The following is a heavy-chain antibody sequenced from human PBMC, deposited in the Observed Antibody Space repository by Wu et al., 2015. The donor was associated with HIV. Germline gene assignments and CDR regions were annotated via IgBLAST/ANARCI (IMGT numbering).Heavy chain of an antibody. J-gene: IGHJ3*01. V-gene: IGHV1-24*01. D-gene: IGHD1-26*01. Sequence: QVHLLQSGAEVKKPGASVKVSCRISGYTLNKLSIHWVRQAPGKGLEWMGGFDPEHGKTVYTQKYQDRVTMTEDTSIDTAHMVLNSLRSEDTAVYFCAIYPYKNKWDDAFDFWGQGTLVTVSS. CDR1: GYTLNKLS. CDR2: FDPEHGKT. CDR3: AIYPYKNKWDDAFDF.